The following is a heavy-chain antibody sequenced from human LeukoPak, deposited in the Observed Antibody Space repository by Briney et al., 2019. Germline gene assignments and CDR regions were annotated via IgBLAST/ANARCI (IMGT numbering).Heavy chain of an antibody. CDR3: ARAHHDYGDYSFDY. V-gene: IGHV4-34*01. D-gene: IGHD4-17*01. Sequence: SETLSLTCAVYGGSFSGYYWSWIRQPPGKGLEWIGEINHSGSTNYNPSLKSRVTISVDTSKNQFSLELSSVTAADTAVYYCARAHHDYGDYSFDYWGQGTLVTVSS. J-gene: IGHJ4*02. CDR2: INHSGST. CDR1: GGSFSGYY.